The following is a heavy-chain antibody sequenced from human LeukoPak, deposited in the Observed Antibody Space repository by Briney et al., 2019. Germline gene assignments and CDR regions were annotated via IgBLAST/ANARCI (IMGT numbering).Heavy chain of an antibody. CDR2: ISSSSSYI. D-gene: IGHD3-22*01. CDR1: GFTFSSYS. Sequence: PGGSLRLSCAASGFTFSSYSMNWVRQAPGKGLEWVSSISSSSSYIYYADSVKGRFTISRDNAKNSLYLQMNSLRAEDAAVYYCARIPYYYDTSGYSYFDFWGQETLVTVSS. CDR3: ARIPYYYDTSGYSYFDF. J-gene: IGHJ4*02. V-gene: IGHV3-21*01.